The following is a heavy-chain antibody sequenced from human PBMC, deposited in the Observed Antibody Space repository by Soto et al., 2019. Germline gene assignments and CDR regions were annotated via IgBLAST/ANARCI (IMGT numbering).Heavy chain of an antibody. CDR2: IWYDGSNK. D-gene: IGHD3-10*01. CDR1: GFTFSSYA. V-gene: IGHV3-33*01. CDR3: ARAYGDWRYFDY. Sequence: QVQLVESGGGVVQPGRSLRLSCAASGFTFSSYAMHWVRQAPGKGREWLAVIWYDGSNKYYGDSVKGRFTISRDNSRNTLYIQLTSLRVEDTAVYYCARAYGDWRYFDYWGQGTLVTVS. J-gene: IGHJ4*02.